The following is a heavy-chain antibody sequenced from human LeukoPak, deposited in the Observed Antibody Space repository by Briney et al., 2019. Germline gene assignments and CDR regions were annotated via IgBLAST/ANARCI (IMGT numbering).Heavy chain of an antibody. J-gene: IGHJ4*02. Sequence: GGSLRLSCAASGFTFTTYWMSWVRQAPGKGLEWVANIKQDGTERYYVDSVKGRFTISRDNAKNSLYLQMNSLRVEDTAVYYCARDYSPYYDFWSGSPDYWGQGTLVTVSS. CDR3: ARDYSPYYDFWSGSPDY. V-gene: IGHV3-7*01. CDR1: GFTFTTYW. CDR2: IKQDGTER. D-gene: IGHD3-3*01.